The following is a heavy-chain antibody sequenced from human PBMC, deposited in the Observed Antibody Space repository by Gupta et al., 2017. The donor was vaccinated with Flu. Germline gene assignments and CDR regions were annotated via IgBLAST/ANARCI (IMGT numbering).Heavy chain of an antibody. Sequence: VLLVVPVEGVLHPWRSLRLFCLVSAFAFGDYATSWFLQSPGKVLGWVGFIRSKTYSGTTEYAASVKGRFTISRDDSKSIAYLQMNSLKTEDTDVYYCTRAYSRGWSTMPHIDYWGQGTMVTVSS. J-gene: IGHJ4*02. CDR3: TRAYSRGWSTMPHIDY. CDR2: IRSKTYSGTT. D-gene: IGHD6-19*01. V-gene: IGHV3-49*03. CDR1: AFAFGDYA.